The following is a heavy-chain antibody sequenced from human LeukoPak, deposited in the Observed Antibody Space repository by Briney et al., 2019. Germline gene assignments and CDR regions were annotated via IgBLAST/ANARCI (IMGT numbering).Heavy chain of an antibody. Sequence: SVKVSCKASGGAFSSYAISWVRQAPGQGLEWMGGIIPIFGTANYAQKFQGRVTITADTSTNTVYMELSSLRSDDTAVYYCARLRADAGSGHNWFDPWGQGTLVTVSS. V-gene: IGHV1-69*06. J-gene: IGHJ5*02. CDR1: GGAFSSYA. D-gene: IGHD1-26*01. CDR3: ARLRADAGSGHNWFDP. CDR2: IIPIFGTA.